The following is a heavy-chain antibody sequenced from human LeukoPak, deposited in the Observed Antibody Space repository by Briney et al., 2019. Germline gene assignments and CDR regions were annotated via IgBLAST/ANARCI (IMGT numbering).Heavy chain of an antibody. Sequence: KPSETLSLTCTVSGGSISSSSYYWGWIRQPPGKGLEGTGSIYYSGSTYYNPSLKSRVTISVDTSKNQFSLKLSSVTAADTAVYYCARYDFWSGYYYPHDYWGQGTLVTVSS. J-gene: IGHJ4*02. D-gene: IGHD3-3*01. CDR1: GGSISSSSYY. CDR3: ARYDFWSGYYYPHDY. CDR2: IYYSGST. V-gene: IGHV4-39*01.